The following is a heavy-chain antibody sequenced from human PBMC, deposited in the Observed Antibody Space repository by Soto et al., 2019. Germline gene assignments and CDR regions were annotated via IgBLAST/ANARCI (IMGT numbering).Heavy chain of an antibody. J-gene: IGHJ4*02. CDR1: EFTFTSSA. CDR2: IVVGSGNT. D-gene: IGHD3-22*01. Sequence: ASVKVSCKASEFTFTSSAVQWVRQARGQRLEWIGWIVVGSGNTNYAQKFQERVTITRDMSATTAYMEMSSLRSEDTAVYYCARGSYYYESSGYYPDYWGQGTLVTVSS. CDR3: ARGSYYYESSGYYPDY. V-gene: IGHV1-58*01.